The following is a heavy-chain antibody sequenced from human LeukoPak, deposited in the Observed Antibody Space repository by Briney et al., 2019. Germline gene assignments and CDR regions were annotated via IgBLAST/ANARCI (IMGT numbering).Heavy chain of an antibody. V-gene: IGHV3-48*02. D-gene: IGHD6-19*01. Sequence: GGSLRLSCAASGFTFSFYSMNCVRQAPGKGREWVSYISISGSSISYAHSVKGRFTISRDNAKNSLYLQMNSLRDEDTAVYYCARVGSKWLVNDFWGQGTLVTVSS. J-gene: IGHJ4*02. CDR2: ISISGSSI. CDR1: GFTFSFYS. CDR3: ARVGSKWLVNDF.